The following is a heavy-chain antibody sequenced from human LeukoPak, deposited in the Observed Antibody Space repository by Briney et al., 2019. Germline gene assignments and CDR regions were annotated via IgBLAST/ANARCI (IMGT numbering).Heavy chain of an antibody. V-gene: IGHV1-69*05. CDR3: ARACGQQLDGCFDY. CDR1: GGTFSSYA. Sequence: VASVKASCKASGGTFSSYAISWVRQAPGQGLEWMGGIIPIFGTANYAQKFQGRVTITTDESTSTAYMELSSLRSEDTAVYYCARACGQQLDGCFDYWGQGTLVTVSS. CDR2: IIPIFGTA. D-gene: IGHD6-13*01. J-gene: IGHJ4*02.